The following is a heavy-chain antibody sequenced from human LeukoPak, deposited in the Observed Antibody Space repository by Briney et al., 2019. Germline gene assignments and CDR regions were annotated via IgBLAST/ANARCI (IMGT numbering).Heavy chain of an antibody. V-gene: IGHV4-4*07. J-gene: IGHJ5*02. Sequence: SETLSLTCTVSGGSISSYYWSWIRQPAGKGLELIWRIYPSGSTNYNPSLKSRVTISVDTSKNQFSLKLSSVTAADTAVYYCARAPTGTGGWNWFDPWGQGTLVTVSS. CDR3: ARAPTGTGGWNWFDP. CDR2: IYPSGST. D-gene: IGHD1-1*01. CDR1: GGSISSYY.